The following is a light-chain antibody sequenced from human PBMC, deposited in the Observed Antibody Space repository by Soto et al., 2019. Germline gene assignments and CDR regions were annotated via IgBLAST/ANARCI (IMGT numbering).Light chain of an antibody. CDR2: EVS. J-gene: IGLJ1*01. CDR3: NSYTSKSKGV. Sequence: QSALTQPASVSGSPGQSITISCTGTSSDVGGYNYVSWYQQHPGKAPKLIIYEVSNRPSGVSNRFSGSKSGNTASLTISGHQAEDEADYYCNSYTSKSKGVFGTGTKLTVL. V-gene: IGLV2-14*01. CDR1: SSDVGGYNY.